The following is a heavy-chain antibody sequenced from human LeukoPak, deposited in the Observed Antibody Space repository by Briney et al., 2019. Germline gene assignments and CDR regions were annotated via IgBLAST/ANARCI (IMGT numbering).Heavy chain of an antibody. CDR1: GITFNNAW. CDR2: IKSKADGETT. Sequence: PGGSLRLSCAASGITFNNAWMSWVRQAPGKGLEWVGRIKSKADGETTDYAAPVKGRFTISRDDSINTVYLQMNSLKTEDTAVYYCTADQRYFDWLSEYWGQGTLVTVSS. D-gene: IGHD3-9*01. CDR3: TADQRYFDWLSEY. J-gene: IGHJ4*02. V-gene: IGHV3-15*01.